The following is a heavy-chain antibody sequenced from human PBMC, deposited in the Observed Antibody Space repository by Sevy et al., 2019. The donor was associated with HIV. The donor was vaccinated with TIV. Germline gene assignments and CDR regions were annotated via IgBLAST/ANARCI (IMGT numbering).Heavy chain of an antibody. CDR3: ARFDYYDSSGYYYDY. D-gene: IGHD3-22*01. V-gene: IGHV4-59*01. CDR2: IYYSGST. J-gene: IGHJ4*02. CDR1: GGSISSYY. Sequence: SETLSLTCTVSGGSISSYYWSWIRQPPGKGLEWIGYIYYSGSTNYNPSLKSRVTMSVDTSKNQFSLKLSSVTAADTAVYYCARFDYYDSSGYYYDYWGQGTLVTVSS.